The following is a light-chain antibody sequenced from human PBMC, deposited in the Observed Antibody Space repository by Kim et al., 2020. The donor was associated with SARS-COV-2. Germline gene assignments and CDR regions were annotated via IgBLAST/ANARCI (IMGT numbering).Light chain of an antibody. Sequence: DVQMTQSPSSLSASVGDRITITCRASQDITNYLAWFQHKPGKAPKSLIYGASTLLSGVPSKFSGSGSGTNFSLTISNLQPEDFATYYCQHYKTYPITFGQGTRLEIK. V-gene: IGKV1-16*02. CDR1: QDITNY. CDR3: QHYKTYPIT. J-gene: IGKJ5*01. CDR2: GAS.